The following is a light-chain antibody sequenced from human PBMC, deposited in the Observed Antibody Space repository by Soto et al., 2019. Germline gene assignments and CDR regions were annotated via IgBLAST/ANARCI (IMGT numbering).Light chain of an antibody. Sequence: QSVLTQPPSASGSPGQSVTISCTGTTXDVGGYKYVSWHQQHPGKGPKLIIYEVNKRPSGVPDRFSGSKSGSTASLTVSGLQAEDEADYYCSSYAGSNTFVFGTGTKVTVL. CDR3: SSYAGSNTFV. J-gene: IGLJ1*01. CDR2: EVN. CDR1: TXDVGGYKY. V-gene: IGLV2-8*01.